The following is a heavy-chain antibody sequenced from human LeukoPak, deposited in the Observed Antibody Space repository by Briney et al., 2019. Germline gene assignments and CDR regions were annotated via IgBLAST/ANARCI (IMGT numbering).Heavy chain of an antibody. V-gene: IGHV3-30-3*01. CDR1: GFTFSIYA. Sequence: GGSLRLSCAASGFTFSIYAMHWVRQAPGKGLEWVAVISYDGSNKYYADSVKGRFTISRDNSKNTLYLQMNSLRAEDTAVYYCGSPVVPAATRFDPWGQGTLVTVSS. D-gene: IGHD2-2*01. J-gene: IGHJ5*02. CDR3: GSPVVPAATRFDP. CDR2: ISYDGSNK.